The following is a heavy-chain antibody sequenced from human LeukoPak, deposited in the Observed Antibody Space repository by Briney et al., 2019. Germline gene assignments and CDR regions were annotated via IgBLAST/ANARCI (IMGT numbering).Heavy chain of an antibody. J-gene: IGHJ5*02. CDR2: IRYDGSNK. CDR3: ALIGYCSSTSCDRDP. V-gene: IGHV3-30*02. Sequence: GGSLTLSCAASGFTFSSYGMHWVRQAPGKGLEWVAFIRYDGSNKYYADSVKGRFTISRDNSKNTLYLQMNSLRAEDTAVYYCALIGYCSSTSCDRDPWGQGTLVTVSS. CDR1: GFTFSSYG. D-gene: IGHD2-2*01.